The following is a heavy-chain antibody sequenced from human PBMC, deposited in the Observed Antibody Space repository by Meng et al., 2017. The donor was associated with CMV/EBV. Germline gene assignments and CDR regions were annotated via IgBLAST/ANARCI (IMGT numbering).Heavy chain of an antibody. CDR1: GGSFGGYY. Sequence: SETLSLTCAVYGGSFGGYYWSWIRQPPGKGLEWIGEINHSVSTNYNPSLKSRVTISVDTSKNQFSLKLSSVTAADTAVYYCATRDGLFPGWGRYYYYGMDVWGQGTTVTVSS. CDR2: INHSVST. J-gene: IGHJ6*02. D-gene: IGHD2-21*01. V-gene: IGHV4-34*01. CDR3: ATRDGLFPGWGRYYYYGMDV.